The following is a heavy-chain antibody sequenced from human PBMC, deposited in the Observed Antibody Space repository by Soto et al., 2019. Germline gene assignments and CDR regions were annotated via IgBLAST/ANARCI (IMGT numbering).Heavy chain of an antibody. Sequence: TSETLSLTFAVYGGSFSGYYWSWIRQPPGKGLEWIGEINHSGSTNYNPSLKSRVTISVDTSKNQFSLKLSSVTAADTAVYYCARGLPPPYGDYGISWYFDYWGQGTLVTVS. V-gene: IGHV4-34*01. J-gene: IGHJ4*02. CDR1: GGSFSGYY. CDR2: INHSGST. D-gene: IGHD4-17*01. CDR3: ARGLPPPYGDYGISWYFDY.